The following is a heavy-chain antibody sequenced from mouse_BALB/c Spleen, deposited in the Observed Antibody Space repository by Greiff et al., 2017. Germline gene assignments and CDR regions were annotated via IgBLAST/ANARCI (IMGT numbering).Heavy chain of an antibody. CDR2: IYPGDGDT. CDR1: GYTFTSYW. CDR3: ASTMITSYAMDY. J-gene: IGHJ4*01. D-gene: IGHD2-4*01. Sequence: VQLQQSGAELARPGASVKLSCKASGYTFTSYWMQWVKQRPGQGLEWIGAIYPGDGDTRYTQKFKGKATLTADKSSSTAYMQLSSLASEDSAVYYCASTMITSYAMDYWGQGTSVTVSS. V-gene: IGHV1-87*01.